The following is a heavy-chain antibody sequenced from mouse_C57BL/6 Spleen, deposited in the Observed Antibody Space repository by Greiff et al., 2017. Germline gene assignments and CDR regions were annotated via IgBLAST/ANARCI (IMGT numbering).Heavy chain of an antibody. Sequence: EVQLVESGGGLVKPGGSLKLSCAASGFTFSSYAMSWVRQTPGKGLEWVATISDGGSYTYYPDNVKGRFTISRDNAKNNLYLQMSHLKSEDTAMYYCALTGSYAMDYWGQGTSVTVSS. D-gene: IGHD4-1*01. J-gene: IGHJ4*01. CDR3: ALTGSYAMDY. V-gene: IGHV5-4*01. CDR2: ISDGGSYT. CDR1: GFTFSSYA.